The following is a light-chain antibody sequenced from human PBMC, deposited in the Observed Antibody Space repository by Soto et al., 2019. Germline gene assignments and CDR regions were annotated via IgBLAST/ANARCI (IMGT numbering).Light chain of an antibody. CDR3: QQYNSYSVNA. CDR1: QSVSGW. J-gene: IGKJ2*01. CDR2: DAS. Sequence: DIQMTQSPSSVSASVGDRVSITCRASQSVSGWLAWYQQKPGKAPKLLIYDASSLESGVPSRFSGSGSGTEFSLTISRLQPDDFATYYCQQYNSYSVNAFGQGTKVDIK. V-gene: IGKV1-5*01.